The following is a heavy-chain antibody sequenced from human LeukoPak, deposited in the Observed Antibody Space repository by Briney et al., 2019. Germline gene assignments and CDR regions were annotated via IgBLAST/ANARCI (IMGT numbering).Heavy chain of an antibody. Sequence: PGGSLGLSCAASGFTFSSYAMSWVRQAPGKGLEWVSAISGSGGSTYYADSVKGRFTISRDNSKNTLYLQMNSLRAEDTAVYYCACVGGSYRTGYWGQGTLVTVSS. CDR1: GFTFSSYA. J-gene: IGHJ4*02. D-gene: IGHD1-26*01. CDR2: ISGSGGST. V-gene: IGHV3-23*01. CDR3: ACVGGSYRTGY.